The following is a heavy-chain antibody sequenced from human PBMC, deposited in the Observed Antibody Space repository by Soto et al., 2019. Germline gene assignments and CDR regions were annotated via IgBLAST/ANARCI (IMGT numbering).Heavy chain of an antibody. CDR1: GYTLTELS. CDR3: ATATTKDIVLVPAANFDY. Sequence: EASVKVSCKVSGYTLTELSMHWVRQAPGKGLEWMGGFDPEDGETIYAQKFQGRVTMTEDTSTDTAYVELSSLRSEDTAVYYCATATTKDIVLVPAANFDYWGQGTLVTVSS. CDR2: FDPEDGET. J-gene: IGHJ4*02. V-gene: IGHV1-24*01. D-gene: IGHD2-2*01.